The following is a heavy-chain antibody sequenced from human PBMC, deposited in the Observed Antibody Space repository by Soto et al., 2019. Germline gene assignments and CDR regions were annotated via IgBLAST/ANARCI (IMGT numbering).Heavy chain of an antibody. CDR3: ARTRIAARLYYYYYMDV. D-gene: IGHD6-6*01. CDR1: VGSFSGYY. J-gene: IGHJ6*03. Sequence: PSETLSLTCAVYVGSFSGYYWSWIRQPPGKGLEWIGEINHSGSTNYNPSLKSRVTISVDTSKNQFSLKLSSVTAADTAVYYCARTRIAARLYYYYYMDVWGKGTTVTVSS. V-gene: IGHV4-34*01. CDR2: INHSGST.